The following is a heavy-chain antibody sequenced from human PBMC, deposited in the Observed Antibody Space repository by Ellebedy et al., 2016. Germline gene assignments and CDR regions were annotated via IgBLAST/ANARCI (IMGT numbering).Heavy chain of an antibody. CDR3: AREGDDSSGYYSAFQY. CDR2: ISSSGSTI. J-gene: IGHJ1*01. CDR1: YY. V-gene: IGHV3-11*04. Sequence: YYWGWIRQAPGKGLEWVSYISSSGSTIYYADSVKGRFTISRDNAKNSLYLQMNSLRGEDTAVYYCAREGDDSSGYYSAFQYWGQGTLVTVSS. D-gene: IGHD3-22*01.